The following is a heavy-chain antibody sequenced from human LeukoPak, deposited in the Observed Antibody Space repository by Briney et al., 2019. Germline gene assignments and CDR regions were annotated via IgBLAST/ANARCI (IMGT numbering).Heavy chain of an antibody. CDR2: MNPNSGNT. CDR3: ARGSSSAAAHVY. V-gene: IGHV1-8*03. Sequence: ASVKVSCKASGYTFTSYDINWVRQATGQGLEWMGWMNPNSGNTGYAQKFQGRVTITRNTSISTAYMELSSLRSEDTAVYYCARGSSSAAAHVYWGQGTLVTVSS. D-gene: IGHD6-13*01. J-gene: IGHJ4*02. CDR1: GYTFTSYD.